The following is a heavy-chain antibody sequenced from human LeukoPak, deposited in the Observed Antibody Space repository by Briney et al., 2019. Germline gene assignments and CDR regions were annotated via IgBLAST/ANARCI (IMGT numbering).Heavy chain of an antibody. D-gene: IGHD2-2*01. J-gene: IGHJ6*02. CDR3: ARNIGYCSSTSCLNYYYYGMDV. CDR2: IYSGGST. V-gene: IGHV3-66*01. CDR1: GFTVSSNY. Sequence: GGSLRLSCAASGFTVSSNYMSWVRQAPGKGLEWVSVIYSGGSTYYADSVKGRFTISRDNSKNTLYLQMNSLRAEDTAVYYCARNIGYCSSTSCLNYYYYGMDVWGQGTTVTVSS.